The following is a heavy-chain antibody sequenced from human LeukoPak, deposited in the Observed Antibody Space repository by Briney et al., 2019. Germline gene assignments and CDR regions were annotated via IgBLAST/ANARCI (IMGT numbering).Heavy chain of an antibody. CDR2: IIPIFGTA. J-gene: IGHJ4*02. Sequence: SVKVSCKASGGTFSSYTISWVRQAPGQGLEWMGRIIPIFGTANYAQKFQGRVTITPDESTSTAYMELSSLRPEDTAVYYCASSRAGIVGATMGQDYFDYWGQGTLVTVSS. CDR1: GGTFSSYT. D-gene: IGHD1-26*01. V-gene: IGHV1-69*13. CDR3: ASSRAGIVGATMGQDYFDY.